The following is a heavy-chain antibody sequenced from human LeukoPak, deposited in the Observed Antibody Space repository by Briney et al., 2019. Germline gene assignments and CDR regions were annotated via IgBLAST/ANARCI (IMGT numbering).Heavy chain of an antibody. CDR1: GFTFTSSA. Sequence: GASAKVSCKASGFTFTSSAVQWVRQARGQRLEWIGWIVVGSGNTNYAQKFQERVTITRDMSTSTAYMELSSLRSEDTAVYYCAAPGYSSGWYDYWGQGTLVTVSS. J-gene: IGHJ4*02. V-gene: IGHV1-58*01. CDR2: IVVGSGNT. CDR3: AAPGYSSGWYDY. D-gene: IGHD6-19*01.